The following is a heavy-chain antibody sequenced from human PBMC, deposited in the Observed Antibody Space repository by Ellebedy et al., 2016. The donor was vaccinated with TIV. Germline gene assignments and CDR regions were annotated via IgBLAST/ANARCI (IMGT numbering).Heavy chain of an antibody. J-gene: IGHJ4*02. D-gene: IGHD6-19*01. CDR1: GFTFNNYG. Sequence: GESLKISCAASGFTFNNYGMHWVRQAPGKGLEWVAVIWLDGTNRHYADSVQGRFSISRDNAKNTLYLQMDSLRADDTAVYYCTREAERSSGAFDYWGQGTLVTVSS. CDR3: TREAERSSGAFDY. V-gene: IGHV3-33*01. CDR2: IWLDGTNR.